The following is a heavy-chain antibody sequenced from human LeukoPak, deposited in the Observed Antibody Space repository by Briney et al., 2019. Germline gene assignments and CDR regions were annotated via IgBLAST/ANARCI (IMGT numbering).Heavy chain of an antibody. CDR2: ISGSGGST. D-gene: IGHD6-19*01. Sequence: GGPLRLSCAASGFTFSSYAMSWVRQAPGKGLEWVSAISGSGGSTYYADSVKGRFTISRDNSKNTLYLQMNSLRAEDTAVYYCAKYREEDDGWYPDNDAFDNWGQGTMVTISS. V-gene: IGHV3-23*01. J-gene: IGHJ3*02. CDR3: AKYREEDDGWYPDNDAFDN. CDR1: GFTFSSYA.